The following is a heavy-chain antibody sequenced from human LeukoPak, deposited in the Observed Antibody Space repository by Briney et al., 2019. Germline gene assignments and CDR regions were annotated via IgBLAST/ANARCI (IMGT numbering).Heavy chain of an antibody. CDR2: INHSGST. CDR1: GGSFSGYY. D-gene: IGHD2-15*01. CDR3: ARDCSGAAENYYYYYYMDV. J-gene: IGHJ6*03. V-gene: IGHV4-34*01. Sequence: PSETLSLTCAVYGGSFSGYYWSWIRQPPGKGLEWIGEINHSGSTNYNPSLKSRVTISVDTSKNQFSLKLSSVTAADTAVYYCARDCSGAAENYYYYYYMDVWGKGTTVTVSS.